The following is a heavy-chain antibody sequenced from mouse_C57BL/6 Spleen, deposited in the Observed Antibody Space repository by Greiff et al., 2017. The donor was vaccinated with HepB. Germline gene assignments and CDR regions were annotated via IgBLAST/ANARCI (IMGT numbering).Heavy chain of an antibody. J-gene: IGHJ3*01. Sequence: VQLQQPGAELVRPGPSVKLSCKASGYTFTSYWMHWVKQRPGQGLEWIGVIDPSDSYTNYNQKFKGKATLTVDTSSSTAYMQLSSLTSEDSAVYYCARGGNYYGSSYGWFAYWGQGTLVTVSA. CDR3: ARGGNYYGSSYGWFAY. CDR1: GYTFTSYW. D-gene: IGHD1-1*01. CDR2: IDPSDSYT. V-gene: IGHV1-59*01.